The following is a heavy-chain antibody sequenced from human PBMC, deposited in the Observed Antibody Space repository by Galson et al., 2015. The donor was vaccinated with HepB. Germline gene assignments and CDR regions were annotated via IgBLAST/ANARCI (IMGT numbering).Heavy chain of an antibody. Sequence: SLRLSCAASGFTFSSYAMHWVRQAPGKGLEWVAVISNDGSNKYYADSVKGRFTISRDNSRNTLFLQMNSLRTEDTSVYYCASENNWYFDLWGRGTLVTVSS. V-gene: IGHV3-30-3*01. CDR3: ASENNWYFDL. CDR1: GFTFSSYA. CDR2: ISNDGSNK. J-gene: IGHJ2*01.